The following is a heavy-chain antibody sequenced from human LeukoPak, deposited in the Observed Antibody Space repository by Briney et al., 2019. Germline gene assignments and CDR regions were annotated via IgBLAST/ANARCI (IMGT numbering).Heavy chain of an antibody. V-gene: IGHV3-48*04. Sequence: GGSLRLSCAASGFTFSSYSMNWVRQAPGKGLEWVSYISSSSSTIYYADSVKGRFTISRDNAKNSLYPQMNSLRAEDTAVYYCAGDHVDTAMVSDYYYYMDVWGKGTTVTVSS. D-gene: IGHD5-18*01. CDR1: GFTFSSYS. CDR2: ISSSSSTI. CDR3: AGDHVDTAMVSDYYYYMDV. J-gene: IGHJ6*03.